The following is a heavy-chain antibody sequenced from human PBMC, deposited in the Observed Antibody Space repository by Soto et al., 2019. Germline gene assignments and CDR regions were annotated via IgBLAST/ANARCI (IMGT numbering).Heavy chain of an antibody. CDR2: ISGSGGST. Sequence: TGGSLRLSCAASGFTFSSYAMSWVRQAPGKGLEWVSAISGSGGSTYYADSVKGRFTISRDNSKNTLYLQMNSLRAEDTAVYYCAKGLTSSSSLDWFDPWGQGTLVTVSS. V-gene: IGHV3-23*01. D-gene: IGHD6-6*01. J-gene: IGHJ5*02. CDR1: GFTFSSYA. CDR3: AKGLTSSSSLDWFDP.